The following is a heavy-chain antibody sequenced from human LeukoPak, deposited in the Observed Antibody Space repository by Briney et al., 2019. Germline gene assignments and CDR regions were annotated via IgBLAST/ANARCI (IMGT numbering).Heavy chain of an antibody. J-gene: IGHJ4*02. CDR1: GVTFSSYA. D-gene: IGHD2-15*01. Sequence: PGGSLRLSCAASGVTFSSYAMSWVRQTPGKGLEWVSSICGDNDGTYYADSVKGRFTISRDNSKNTLYLQMNSLRAEDTAVYYCAKGGRGGCASRLADWGQGTRVTVSS. CDR3: AKGGRGGCASRLAD. CDR2: ICGDNDGT. V-gene: IGHV3-23*01.